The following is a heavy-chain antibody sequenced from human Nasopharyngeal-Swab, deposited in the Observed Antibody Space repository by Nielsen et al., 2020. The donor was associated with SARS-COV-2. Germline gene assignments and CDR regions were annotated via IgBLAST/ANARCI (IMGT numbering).Heavy chain of an antibody. V-gene: IGHV3-48*02. J-gene: IGHJ4*02. Sequence: GESLKISCAASGFAFTDYSMDWVRQAPGKGLEWVSYITSSSSTRYYADSVKGRFTVSRDNAKNSSYLQMSSLRDEDTAVYYCVREFEATGATYLDYWGLGTLVTVSS. CDR1: GFAFTDYS. CDR2: ITSSSSTR. CDR3: VREFEATGATYLDY. D-gene: IGHD1-26*01.